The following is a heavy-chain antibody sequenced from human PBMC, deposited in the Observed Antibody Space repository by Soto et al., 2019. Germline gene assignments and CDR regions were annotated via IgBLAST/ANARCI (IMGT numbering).Heavy chain of an antibody. D-gene: IGHD6-13*01. CDR3: ARVSSSWYKDYFDY. CDR2: IIPIFGTT. Sequence: QVQLVQSGAEVKKPGSSVKVSCKASGGTFSNYAISWVRQAPGQGLEWMGGIIPIFGTTNYAQRFQGRVTITADESTSTAYMERSSLRSEDTAVYYCARVSSSWYKDYFDYWGQGPLVTVSS. J-gene: IGHJ4*02. V-gene: IGHV1-69*12. CDR1: GGTFSNYA.